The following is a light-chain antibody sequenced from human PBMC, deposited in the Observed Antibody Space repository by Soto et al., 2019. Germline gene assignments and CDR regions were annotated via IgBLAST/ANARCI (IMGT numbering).Light chain of an antibody. Sequence: DIRMTQSPASLSASVGDRVTITCRASQAIRNDLGWYQQKPGKAPKRLIYAASSLDSEVPLRFSGSGSGTEFTLTISCLQPDDFATYYCHHDKTYSPWTFGQGTNVDIK. J-gene: IGKJ1*01. CDR1: QAIRND. CDR2: AAS. V-gene: IGKV1-17*01. CDR3: HHDKTYSPWT.